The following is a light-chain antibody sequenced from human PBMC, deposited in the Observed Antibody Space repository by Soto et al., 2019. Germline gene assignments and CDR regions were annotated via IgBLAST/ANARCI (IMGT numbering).Light chain of an antibody. CDR3: QQYNSYSS. CDR2: DAS. V-gene: IGKV1-5*01. CDR1: QSISSW. Sequence: DIRLTQSPSTLSSSVGDTSTSTCRASQSISSWLAWYQQKPGKAPKLLIYDASNLETGVPSRFSGSGSGTEFTLTISSLQPDDFATYYCQQYNSYSSFGQGTKVDI. J-gene: IGKJ1*01.